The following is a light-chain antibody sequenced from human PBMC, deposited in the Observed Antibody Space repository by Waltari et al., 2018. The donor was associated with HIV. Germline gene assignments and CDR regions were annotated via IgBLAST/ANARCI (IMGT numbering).Light chain of an antibody. V-gene: IGKV3-15*01. CDR2: GAS. CDR3: QQYNNWPPMYT. J-gene: IGKJ2*01. Sequence: EIVMTQSPATLSVSPGERATLSCRASQSIGSDLAWYQQKPGQAPRLLIHGASTRATGIPARFSGSGSGTEFTLTISSLQSEDFAVYSCQQYNNWPPMYTFGQGTKLEIK. CDR1: QSIGSD.